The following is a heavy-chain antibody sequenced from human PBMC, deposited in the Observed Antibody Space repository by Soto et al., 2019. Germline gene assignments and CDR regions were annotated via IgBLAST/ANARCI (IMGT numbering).Heavy chain of an antibody. V-gene: IGHV4-59*01. J-gene: IGHJ6*03. CDR3: ARVATARVTYYYYYMDV. CDR1: GGSISSDY. CDR2: IYYSGST. D-gene: IGHD5-12*01. Sequence: SKTLSLTFTVSGGSISSDYWSWIRQPPGKGLEWIGYIYYSGSTNYNPSLKSRVTISVDTSKNQFSLKLSSVTAADTAVYYCARVATARVTYYYYYMDVWGKGTTVTVSS.